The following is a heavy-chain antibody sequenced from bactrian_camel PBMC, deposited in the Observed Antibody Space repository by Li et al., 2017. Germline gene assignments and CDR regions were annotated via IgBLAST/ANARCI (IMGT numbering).Heavy chain of an antibody. Sequence: HVQLVESGGGSMQAGGSLKLSCAASAYLYGHCMGWFRAAEGKDREVIAAIDSDGSTSYADSVKGRFTISKDNAEKSLYLQMDKLQPEDTAMYYCAADTTSRGSWRHRGGRCYEYNYWARGPRSPSP. D-gene: IGHD6*01. CDR1: AYLYGHC. J-gene: IGHJ4*01. CDR3: AADTTSRGSWRHRGGRCYEYNY. CDR2: IDSDGST. V-gene: IGHV3S53*01.